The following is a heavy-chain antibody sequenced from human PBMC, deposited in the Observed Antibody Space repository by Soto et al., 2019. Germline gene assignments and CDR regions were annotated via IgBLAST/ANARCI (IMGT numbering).Heavy chain of an antibody. CDR2: ISGSGGST. D-gene: IGHD1-26*01. J-gene: IGHJ4*02. V-gene: IGHV3-23*01. CDR1: GFTFSSYA. CDR3: AKDRAPYSGSYSPDY. Sequence: GESLKISCAASGFTFSSYAMSWVRQAPGKGLEWVSVISGSGGSTHADSVKGRFTISRDNSKNTLYLQLNSLRAEGTAVYYCAKDRAPYSGSYSPDYWAQGPLVTVSS.